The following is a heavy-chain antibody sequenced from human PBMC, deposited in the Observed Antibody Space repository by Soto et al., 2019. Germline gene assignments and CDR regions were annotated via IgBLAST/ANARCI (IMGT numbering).Heavy chain of an antibody. CDR2: IKTKAENYAT. V-gene: IGHV3-73*01. Sequence: EVQLVESGGGLVQPGGSLKLSCAASGFRFSGSDIHWVRQASGEGLEWVGGIKTKAENYATALAASVRGRFSLSRDDSRNTAYLEMNSLKTEDTAVYYCTRRDCSGGDCYSDFDYWGQGALVTVSS. D-gene: IGHD2-21*02. J-gene: IGHJ4*02. CDR3: TRRDCSGGDCYSDFDY. CDR1: GFRFSGSD.